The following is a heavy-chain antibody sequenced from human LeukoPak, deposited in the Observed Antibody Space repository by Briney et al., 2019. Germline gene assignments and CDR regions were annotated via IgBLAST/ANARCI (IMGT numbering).Heavy chain of an antibody. Sequence: ASVKASCKASGYTFTSYYMHWVRQAPGQGLEWMGIINPSGGSTSYAQKFQGRVTMTRDTSTSTVYMELSSLRSEDTAVYYCARDVEAYYYDSSGYNSGAFDIWGRGTMVTVSS. CDR1: GYTFTSYY. CDR2: INPSGGST. V-gene: IGHV1-46*01. CDR3: ARDVEAYYYDSSGYNSGAFDI. J-gene: IGHJ3*02. D-gene: IGHD3-22*01.